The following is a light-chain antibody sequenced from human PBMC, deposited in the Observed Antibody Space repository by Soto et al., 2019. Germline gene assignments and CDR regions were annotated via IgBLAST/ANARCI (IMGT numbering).Light chain of an antibody. CDR3: QQYGRAPLT. V-gene: IGKV3-20*01. CDR2: GSS. Sequence: EIVLTQSPGTLSLSPGERATLSCRASQSVSSSYLAWYQQKPDQAPRLLIYGSSGRATGIPDRFSGSGSGTAFTLTISRLEPEDCVVYYRQQYGRAPLTFGGGTKVAIK. CDR1: QSVSSSY. J-gene: IGKJ4*01.